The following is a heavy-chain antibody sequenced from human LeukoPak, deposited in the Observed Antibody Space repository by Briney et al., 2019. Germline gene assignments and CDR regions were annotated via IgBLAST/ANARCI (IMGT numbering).Heavy chain of an antibody. CDR2: ISGSGATT. J-gene: IGHJ4*02. CDR3: ATKPTYGAYTDY. Sequence: PRGSLRLSCAASGFTFSNYPMNWVRQAPGKGLEWVSTISGSGATTYCADSVEGRFTISRDNSKNTLYLQMNSLRAEDTAVYYCATKPTYGAYTDYWGPGTLVTVSS. CDR1: GFTFSNYP. D-gene: IGHD4-17*01. V-gene: IGHV3-23*01.